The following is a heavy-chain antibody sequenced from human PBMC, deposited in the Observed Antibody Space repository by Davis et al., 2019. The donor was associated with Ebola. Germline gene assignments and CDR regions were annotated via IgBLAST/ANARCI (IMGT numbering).Heavy chain of an antibody. CDR2: INHSGST. CDR3: ARGPSIRGMDV. CDR1: GGSFSGYY. V-gene: IGHV4-34*01. Sequence: MPSETLSLTCAVYGGSFSGYYWSWIRQPPGKGLEWIGEINHSGSTNYNPSLKSRVTISVDTSKNQFSLKLSPVTAADTAVYYCARGPSIRGMDVWGQGTTVTVSS. D-gene: IGHD3-9*01. J-gene: IGHJ6*02.